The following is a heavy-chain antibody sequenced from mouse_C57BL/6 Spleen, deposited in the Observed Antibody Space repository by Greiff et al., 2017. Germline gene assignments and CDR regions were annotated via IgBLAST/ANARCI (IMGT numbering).Heavy chain of an antibody. Sequence: QVQLKQSGAELVRPGASVTLSCKASGYTFTDYDMHWVKQTPVHGLEWIGAIDPETGGTAYNQKFKGKAILTADKSSSTAYMELRSLTSEDSAVYYCTRERVFITTVVATGGAMDYWGQGTSVTVSS. CDR2: IDPETGGT. CDR3: TRERVFITTVVATGGAMDY. V-gene: IGHV1-15*01. CDR1: GYTFTDYD. D-gene: IGHD1-1*01. J-gene: IGHJ4*01.